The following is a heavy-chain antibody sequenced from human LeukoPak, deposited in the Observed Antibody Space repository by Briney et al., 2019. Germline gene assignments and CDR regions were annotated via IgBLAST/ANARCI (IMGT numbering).Heavy chain of an antibody. J-gene: IGHJ4*02. Sequence: TGGSLRLPCAASGFTFSSYAMSWVRQAPGKGLEWVSAISGSGGSTYYADSVKGRFTISRDNAKNTLYLQMNSLRAEDTAVYYCARDGYSFGHDFDYWGQGTLVTVSS. CDR3: ARDGYSFGHDFDY. V-gene: IGHV3-23*01. CDR2: ISGSGGST. CDR1: GFTFSSYA. D-gene: IGHD5-18*01.